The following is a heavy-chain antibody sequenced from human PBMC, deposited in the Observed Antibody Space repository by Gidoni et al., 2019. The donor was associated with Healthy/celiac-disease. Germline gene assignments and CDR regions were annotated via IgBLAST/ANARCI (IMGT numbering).Heavy chain of an antibody. V-gene: IGHV4-39*01. CDR1: GGSISSSSYY. D-gene: IGHD3-22*01. CDR3: ARRVTMIVVVSTDWFDP. J-gene: IGHJ5*02. CDR2: IYYSGST. Sequence: QLQLQESGPGLVKPSETLSLTCTVSGGSISSSSYYWGWIRQPPGKGLEWIGSIYYSGSTYYNPSLKSRVTISVDTSKNQFSLKLSSVTAADTAVYYCARRVTMIVVVSTDWFDPWGQGTLVTVSS.